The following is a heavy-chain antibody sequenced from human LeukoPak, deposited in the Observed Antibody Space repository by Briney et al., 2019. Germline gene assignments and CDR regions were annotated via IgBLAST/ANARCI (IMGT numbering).Heavy chain of an antibody. D-gene: IGHD3-22*01. Sequence: GGSLRPSCAASGFTFSSYAMHWVRQAPGKGLEWVSAISGSGGSTYYADSVKGRFTISRDNSKNTLYLQMNSLRAEDTAVYYCAKYSSGYYLWFDYWGQGTLVTVSS. J-gene: IGHJ4*02. CDR1: GFTFSSYA. CDR3: AKYSSGYYLWFDY. V-gene: IGHV3-23*01. CDR2: ISGSGGST.